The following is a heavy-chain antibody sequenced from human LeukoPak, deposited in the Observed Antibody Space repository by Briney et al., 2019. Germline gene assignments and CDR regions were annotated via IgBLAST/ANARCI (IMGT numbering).Heavy chain of an antibody. CDR1: GFTFSTYA. Sequence: GGSLRLSCAASGFTFSTYAMSWVRQAPGKGLEWVSVISGSAGSTYYADSVKGRFTISRDNSKNTLYLQMTSLRAEDTAVYYCAKGAYGSGSYPYFDYWGQGTLVTVSS. V-gene: IGHV3-23*01. CDR3: AKGAYGSGSYPYFDY. J-gene: IGHJ4*02. CDR2: ISGSAGST. D-gene: IGHD3-10*01.